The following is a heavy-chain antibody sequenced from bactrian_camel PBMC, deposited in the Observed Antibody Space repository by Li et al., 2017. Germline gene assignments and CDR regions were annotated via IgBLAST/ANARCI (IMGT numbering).Heavy chain of an antibody. V-gene: IGHV3S40*01. CDR1: EFAVTTRA. D-gene: IGHD1*01. J-gene: IGHJ4*01. Sequence: VQLVESGGGLVQPGGSLRLSCAASEFAVTTRAMTWVRQAPGKGLEWISRMSSGSGRASYADSVKGRFAISRDNAKNTVYLQLSSLKTEDTAMYYCVTNFLSGAYWGQGTQVTVS. CDR3: VTNFLSGAY. CDR2: MSSGSGRA.